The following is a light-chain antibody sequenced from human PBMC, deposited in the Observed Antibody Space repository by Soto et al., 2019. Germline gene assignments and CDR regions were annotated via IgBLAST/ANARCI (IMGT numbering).Light chain of an antibody. CDR1: QDISNY. V-gene: IGKV1-33*01. CDR3: QQYDNLVT. CDR2: DAS. Sequence: IRMTQSPSSLSASVGDRVTITCQASQDISNYLNWYQQKPGKAPKLLIYDASNLETGVPSRFSGSGSGTDFTFTISSQQPEDIATYYCQQYDNLVTFGQGTRLAI. J-gene: IGKJ5*01.